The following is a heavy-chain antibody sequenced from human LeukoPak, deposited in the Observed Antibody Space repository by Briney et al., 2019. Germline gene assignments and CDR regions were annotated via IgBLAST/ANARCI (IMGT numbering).Heavy chain of an antibody. J-gene: IGHJ4*02. CDR3: TAKRFLEFMDVDY. CDR2: IIPIFGTA. Sequence: GASVKVSCKASGGTFSSYAISWVRQAPGQGLERMGGIIPIFGTANYAQKFQGRVTITADESTSTAYMELSSLRSEDTAVYYCTAKRFLEFMDVDYWGQGTLVTVSS. D-gene: IGHD3-3*01. CDR1: GGTFSSYA. V-gene: IGHV1-69*01.